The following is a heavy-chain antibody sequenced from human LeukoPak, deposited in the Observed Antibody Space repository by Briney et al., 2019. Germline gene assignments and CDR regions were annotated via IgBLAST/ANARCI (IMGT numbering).Heavy chain of an antibody. Sequence: GGSLRLSCAASGFSVSNNYMSWVRQPPGKGLEWVSVIYSGGNTYYADSVEGRISISRDNSKNTLYLQMNSLRAEDTAVYYCAREGNYYDSSGYKYDAFDIWGQGTMVTVSS. V-gene: IGHV3-53*01. J-gene: IGHJ3*02. D-gene: IGHD3-22*01. CDR2: IYSGGNT. CDR3: AREGNYYDSSGYKYDAFDI. CDR1: GFSVSNNY.